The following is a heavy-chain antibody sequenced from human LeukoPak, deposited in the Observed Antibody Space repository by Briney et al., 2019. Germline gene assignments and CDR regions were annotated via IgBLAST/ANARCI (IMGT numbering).Heavy chain of an antibody. Sequence: GGSLRLSCAVSGFTLSTVWMSWVRQAPGKGLEWVANIKPDGREKYYVDSVKGRFTISRDNAKNSLYLQMDSLRAEDTAVYYCATYLNLGNWGQGTLVTVSS. J-gene: IGHJ4*02. CDR3: ATYLNLGN. D-gene: IGHD1-14*01. V-gene: IGHV3-7*01. CDR1: GFTLSTVW. CDR2: IKPDGREK.